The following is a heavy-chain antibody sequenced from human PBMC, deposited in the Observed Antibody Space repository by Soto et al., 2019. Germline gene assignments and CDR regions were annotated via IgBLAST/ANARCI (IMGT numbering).Heavy chain of an antibody. V-gene: IGHV4-39*01. J-gene: IGHJ3*01. Sequence: QLQLQESGPGLVKPAETLSLKCAVSGGSVSSGNYFWGWIRQPPGKGLEWIGNIYYNGDTYYSPSLKSRVTMSVDTAQNQFSLRLTSVTAADTAVYYCARRIINIWNQGHAFHFWGQGTLVTVSS. CDR1: GGSVSSGNYF. CDR2: IYYNGDT. D-gene: IGHD1-20*01. CDR3: ARRIINIWNQGHAFHF.